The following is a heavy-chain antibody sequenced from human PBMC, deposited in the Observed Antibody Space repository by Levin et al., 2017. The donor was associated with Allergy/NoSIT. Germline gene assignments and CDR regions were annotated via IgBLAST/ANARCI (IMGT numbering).Heavy chain of an antibody. J-gene: IGHJ4*02. Sequence: LSLTCAASGFTFSSYGMHWVRQAPGKGLEWVAVISYDGSNKYYADSVKGRFTISRDNSKNTLYLQMNSLRAEDTAVYYCATSNGGRFGDLDYWGQGTLVTVSS. CDR3: ATSNGGRFGDLDY. V-gene: IGHV3-30*03. CDR1: GFTFSSYG. D-gene: IGHD3-10*01. CDR2: ISYDGSNK.